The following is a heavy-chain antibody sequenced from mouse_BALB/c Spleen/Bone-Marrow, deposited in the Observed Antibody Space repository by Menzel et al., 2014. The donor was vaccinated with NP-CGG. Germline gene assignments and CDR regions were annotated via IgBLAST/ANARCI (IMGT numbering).Heavy chain of an antibody. V-gene: IGHV5-6-5*01. J-gene: IGHJ4*01. CDR3: AREGGTTAHYYAMDY. CDR1: GFTFSSYA. D-gene: IGHD1-2*01. Sequence: EVKLQESGGGLVKPGGSLKLSCAASGFTFSSYAMSWVRQTPEKRLEWVASISSGGSTYYPDSVKGRFTISRDNARNILYLQMSRLRSEDTAMYYCAREGGTTAHYYAMDYWGQGTSVTVSS. CDR2: ISSGGST.